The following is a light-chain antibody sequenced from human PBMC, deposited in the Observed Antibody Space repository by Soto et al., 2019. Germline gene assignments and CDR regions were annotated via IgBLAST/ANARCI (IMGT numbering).Light chain of an antibody. CDR1: QTVRNNY. Sequence: ELVFTQSPGTLSLSPGERATISCRASQTVRNNYLAWYQQKPGQAPRLLIYGVSTGATGIPDRFSGSGSGTDFTLTITRLEPEDFAVFYCQQYGTSEIMFGQGTRLEIK. CDR3: QQYGTSEIM. CDR2: GVS. V-gene: IGKV3-20*01. J-gene: IGKJ5*01.